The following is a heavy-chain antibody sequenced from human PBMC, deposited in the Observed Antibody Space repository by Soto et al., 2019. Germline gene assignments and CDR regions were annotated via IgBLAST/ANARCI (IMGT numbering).Heavy chain of an antibody. V-gene: IGHV3-23*01. Sequence: SLRLSCAASGFNFGSFAMTWVRQAPGKGLQWVSAISGDGAATYYGDSVKGRFTISRDNSNNTLYLQMNSLTVDDTAIYFCAKTTRPPTHEPWGQGARVTVSS. CDR1: GFNFGSFA. D-gene: IGHD6-6*01. CDR3: AKTTRPPTHEP. J-gene: IGHJ5*02. CDR2: ISGDGAAT.